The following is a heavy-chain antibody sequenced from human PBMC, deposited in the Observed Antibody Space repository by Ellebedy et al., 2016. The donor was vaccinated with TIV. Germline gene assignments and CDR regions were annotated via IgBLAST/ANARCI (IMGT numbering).Heavy chain of an antibody. CDR3: ARTKAVAGNFCFYS. J-gene: IGHJ4*02. Sequence: SETLSLTCTVSGGSINSYYWSWLRKPPGPGLEWIGYVFYSGSTHYNPSLKSRVTISVDTSRNQFSLKLNSVTAADTAVYYCARTKAVAGNFCFYSWGQGTLVPVSS. CDR1: GGSINSYY. V-gene: IGHV4-59*01. D-gene: IGHD6-19*01. CDR2: VFYSGST.